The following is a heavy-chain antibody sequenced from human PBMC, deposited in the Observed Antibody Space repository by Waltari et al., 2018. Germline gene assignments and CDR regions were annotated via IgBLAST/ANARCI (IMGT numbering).Heavy chain of an antibody. Sequence: QVQLQESGPGLVKPSETLSLTCTVSGGSIRSYYWSWIRQPPGKGLEWIGYIYYRGSTNYNPSLKSRVTISVDTSKNQFSLKLSSVTAADTAVYYCARGVCSSTSCRFDYWGQGTLVTVSS. CDR3: ARGVCSSTSCRFDY. CDR1: GGSIRSYY. V-gene: IGHV4-59*01. CDR2: IYYRGST. D-gene: IGHD2-2*01. J-gene: IGHJ4*02.